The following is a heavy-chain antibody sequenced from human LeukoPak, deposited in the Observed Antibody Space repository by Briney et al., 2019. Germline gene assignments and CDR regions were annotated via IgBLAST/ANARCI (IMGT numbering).Heavy chain of an antibody. J-gene: IGHJ4*02. CDR2: IYYSGST. Sequence: PSETLSLTCTVSGGSISSSSYYWGWIRQPPGKGLQWIGCIYYSGSTYYKPSLKSRFTISVDTSKNQFSLKLTSVTAADTAVYYCGRRSRSTWNYRRGDYWGQGTLVTVSS. CDR1: GGSISSSSYY. V-gene: IGHV4-39*01. D-gene: IGHD1-7*01. CDR3: GRRSRSTWNYRRGDY.